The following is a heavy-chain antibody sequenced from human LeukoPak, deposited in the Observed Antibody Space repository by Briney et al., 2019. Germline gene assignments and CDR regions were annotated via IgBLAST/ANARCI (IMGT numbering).Heavy chain of an antibody. D-gene: IGHD5-18*01. CDR2: IYDNGST. Sequence: SETLSLTCTVSGVSISSSSYHWDWIREPPGKGLEWIGSIYDNGSTYYSPSLKSRVTISVDTSKNQFSLRLNSVTAADTAVYYCARQVLHTAMDYWGQGTLVSVSS. V-gene: IGHV4-39*01. CDR1: GVSISSSSYH. CDR3: ARQVLHTAMDY. J-gene: IGHJ4*02.